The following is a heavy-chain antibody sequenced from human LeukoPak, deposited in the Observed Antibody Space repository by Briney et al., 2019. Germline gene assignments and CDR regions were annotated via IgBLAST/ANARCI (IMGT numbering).Heavy chain of an antibody. V-gene: IGHV3-11*01. Sequence: GGSLRLSCAASGFTFSDYYMSWIRQAPGKGLEWVSYISSSGSTIYYADSVKGRFTISRDNAKNSLYLQMNSLRAEDTAVYYCARVYGSGPIPNWFSPPNWFDPWGEGTLVTVSS. CDR1: GFTFSDYY. CDR2: ISSSGSTI. D-gene: IGHD3-10*01. J-gene: IGHJ5*02. CDR3: ARVYGSGPIPNWFSPPNWFDP.